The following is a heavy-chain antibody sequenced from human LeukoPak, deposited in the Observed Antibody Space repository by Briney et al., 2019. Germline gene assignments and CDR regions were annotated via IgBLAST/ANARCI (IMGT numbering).Heavy chain of an antibody. CDR2: ISYDGSNK. J-gene: IGHJ3*02. Sequence: PGGSLRLSCAASGFTFSSYAMHWVSQAPGKGLEWVAVISYDGSNKYYADSVKGRFTISRDNSKNTLYLQMNSLRAEDTAVYYCARDDISWAFDIWGQGTMVTVSS. D-gene: IGHD2-15*01. CDR3: ARDDISWAFDI. V-gene: IGHV3-30*04. CDR1: GFTFSSYA.